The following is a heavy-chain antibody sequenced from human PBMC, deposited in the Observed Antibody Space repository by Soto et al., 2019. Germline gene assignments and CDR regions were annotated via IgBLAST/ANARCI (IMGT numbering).Heavy chain of an antibody. D-gene: IGHD6-19*01. CDR3: AKGTRSGWYFYFDE. Sequence: GGSLRLSCAASEFTFSDYAMGWARQAPGKGLETVSFISGTGGSTDYADPVEGRFTISRDNSKNTLYLQMNSLRAEDTAIYYCAKGTRSGWYFYFDEWGQVTLVIVSS. J-gene: IGHJ4*02. V-gene: IGHV3-23*01. CDR2: ISGTGGST. CDR1: EFTFSDYA.